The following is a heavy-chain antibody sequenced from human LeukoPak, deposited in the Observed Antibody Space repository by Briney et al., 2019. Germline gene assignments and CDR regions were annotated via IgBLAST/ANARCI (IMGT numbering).Heavy chain of an antibody. J-gene: IGHJ4*02. CDR1: GPTFSNHA. CDR2: MSGSSGHT. V-gene: IGHV3-23*01. CDR3: AKVGFSEMEWLLYSDH. D-gene: IGHD3-3*01. Sequence: AGGSLRLSCAASGPTFSNHAMSWVRQAPGKGLEWVSAMSGSSGHTYYADSVKGRFTISRDNSKNTLYLQMNSLRAEDTAVYYCAKVGFSEMEWLLYSDHWGQGTLVTVSS.